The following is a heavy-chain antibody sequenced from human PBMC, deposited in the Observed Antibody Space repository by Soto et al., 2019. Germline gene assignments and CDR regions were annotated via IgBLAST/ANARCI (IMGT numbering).Heavy chain of an antibody. J-gene: IGHJ6*02. V-gene: IGHV6-1*01. CDR1: GDSVSSNSAA. Sequence: SETLSLTCAISGDSVSSNSAAWNWSRQSPSRGLEWLGRTYYRSKWYNDYAVSVKSRITINQDTTKNQFSLQLNSVTPEDTAVYYCARARGKEQWLVQNSYYYGMDVWGQGTTVTVSS. CDR3: ARARGKEQWLVQNSYYYGMDV. D-gene: IGHD6-19*01. CDR2: TYYRSKWYN.